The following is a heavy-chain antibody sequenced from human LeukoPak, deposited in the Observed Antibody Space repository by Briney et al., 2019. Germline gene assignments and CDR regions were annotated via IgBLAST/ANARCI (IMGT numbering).Heavy chain of an antibody. CDR3: ARRVIVGATDYFDY. D-gene: IGHD1-26*01. J-gene: IGHJ4*02. Sequence: SETLSLTCTVSGGSISSSSYYWGWIRQPPGKGLEWIGSIYYSGSTYYNPSLKGRVTISVGTSKNQFSLKLSSVTAADTAVYYCARRVIVGATDYFDYWGQGTLVTVSS. V-gene: IGHV4-39*01. CDR1: GGSISSSSYY. CDR2: IYYSGST.